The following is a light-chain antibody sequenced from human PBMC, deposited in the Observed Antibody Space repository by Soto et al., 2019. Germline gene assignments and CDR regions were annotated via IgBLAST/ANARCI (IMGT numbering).Light chain of an antibody. CDR1: QSVANDY. V-gene: IGKV3-20*01. CDR3: QHYGNSPRT. CDR2: ATS. Sequence: EIVLTQSPGSLSLSPGERAALSCRASQSVANDYVAWYQQKFGQAPRLLIYATSRRATGIPDRFSGIGSGTDFTLTISRLEPEDFAVYFCQHYGNSPRTFGQGTKLELK. J-gene: IGKJ2*01.